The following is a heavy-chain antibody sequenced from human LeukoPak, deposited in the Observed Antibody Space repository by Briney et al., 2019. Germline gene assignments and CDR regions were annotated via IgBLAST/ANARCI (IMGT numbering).Heavy chain of an antibody. J-gene: IGHJ5*02. CDR1: GGSFSGYY. V-gene: IGHV4-34*01. CDR2: INHSGST. Sequence: SETLSLTCAVYGGSFSGYYWSWIRQPPGKGLEWIGEINHSGSTNYNPSLGRRVTISIDKSKNQFSLKLSSVTAADTAVYYCARWNSGYSSWGQGTLVTVSS. D-gene: IGHD3-22*01. CDR3: ARWNSGYSS.